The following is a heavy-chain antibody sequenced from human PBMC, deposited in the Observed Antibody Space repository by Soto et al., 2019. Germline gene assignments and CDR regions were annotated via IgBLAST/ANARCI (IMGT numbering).Heavy chain of an antibody. J-gene: IGHJ4*02. CDR3: PRVPAY. Sequence: SETLSLTCAVSGGSISSGGYSWSWIRQPPGKGLEWIGYMYHSGSTYYNPSLKSRVTVSIDRSKNQFSLKLSSVTAADTAVYYCPRVPAYWGRGTLVTVSS. CDR2: MYHSGST. CDR1: GGSISSGGYS. V-gene: IGHV4-30-2*01. D-gene: IGHD2-2*01.